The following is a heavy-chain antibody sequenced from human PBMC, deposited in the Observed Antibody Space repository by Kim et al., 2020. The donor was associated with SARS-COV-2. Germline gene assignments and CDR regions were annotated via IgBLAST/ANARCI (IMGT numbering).Heavy chain of an antibody. CDR1: GYSFSSYW. J-gene: IGHJ4*02. Sequence: GESLKISCRSSGYSFSSYWIGWVRQMPGKGLEWMGIIYPGDSDTRYSPSFQGQVTISADKSISTAYLQWSSLKASDTAMYYCARRRXXXTXXSXXXWGQGXXXTXSS. CDR3: ARRRXXXTXXSXXX. CDR2: IYPGDSDT. V-gene: IGHV5-51*01.